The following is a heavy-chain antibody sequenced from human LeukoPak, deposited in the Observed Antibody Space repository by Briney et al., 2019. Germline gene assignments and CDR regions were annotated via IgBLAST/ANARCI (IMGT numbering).Heavy chain of an antibody. V-gene: IGHV3-23*01. D-gene: IGHD6-13*01. CDR2: ISGSGGST. J-gene: IGHJ4*02. CDR1: GLTFSSYA. Sequence: GGSLRLSCAAPGLTFSSYAMSWVRQAPGKGLEWVSAISGSGGSTYYADSVKGRFTISGDNSKNTLYLQMNSLRAEDTAVYYCAKKEGYSSSTIPDYWGQGTLVTVSS. CDR3: AKKEGYSSSTIPDY.